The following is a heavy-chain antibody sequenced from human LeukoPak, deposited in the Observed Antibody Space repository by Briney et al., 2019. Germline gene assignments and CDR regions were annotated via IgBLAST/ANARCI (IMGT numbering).Heavy chain of an antibody. CDR1: GGSFSGYY. J-gene: IGHJ5*02. CDR3: VRDSVYCSRIRCDPNWFDP. D-gene: IGHD2-2*01. CDR2: IYYSGST. V-gene: IGHV4-59*12. Sequence: SETLSLTCAVYGGSFSGYYWSWIRQPPGKGLEWVGYIYYSGSTNYNPSLKSRVTISVDTSKNQFSLKLRSVTAADTAVYYCVRDSVYCSRIRCDPNWFDPWGQGTLVTVSS.